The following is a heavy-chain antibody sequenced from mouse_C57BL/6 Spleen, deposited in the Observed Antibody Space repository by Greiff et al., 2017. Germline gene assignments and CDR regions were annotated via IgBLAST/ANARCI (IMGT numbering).Heavy chain of an antibody. CDR3: ASLTTVVAGAMDY. CDR1: GYAFTNYL. V-gene: IGHV1-54*01. CDR2: LNPGSGGT. J-gene: IGHJ4*01. D-gene: IGHD1-1*01. Sequence: QVQLQQSGAELVRPGTSVKVSCKASGYAFTNYLIEWVKQRPGQGLEWIGVLNPGSGGTNYNEKFKGKATLTADKSSSTAYMQLSSLTSEDSAVYFCASLTTVVAGAMDYWGQGTSVTVSS.